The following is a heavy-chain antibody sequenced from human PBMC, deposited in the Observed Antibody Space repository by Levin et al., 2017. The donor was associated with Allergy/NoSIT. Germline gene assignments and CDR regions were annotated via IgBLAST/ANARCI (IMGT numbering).Heavy chain of an antibody. CDR2: ITWNSDNI. CDR1: GFTFADYG. Sequence: SLKISCAASGFTFADYGMHWVRQVPGKGLEWVAGITWNSDNIGYADSVKGRFTISRDNARNSLYLQMNSLNAEDTAFYYCAKVRRGASGTEYFDDWGQGTLVTVSS. CDR3: AKVRRGASGTEYFDD. D-gene: IGHD1-1*01. V-gene: IGHV3-9*01. J-gene: IGHJ4*02.